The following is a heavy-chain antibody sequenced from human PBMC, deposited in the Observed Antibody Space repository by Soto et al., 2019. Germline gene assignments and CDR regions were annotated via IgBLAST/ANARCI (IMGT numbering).Heavy chain of an antibody. D-gene: IGHD6-19*01. Sequence: HVQLQESGPGLVKPSQTLSLTCPVSGGSVSGGVYYWNWIRQHPEKGLEWIGYIYYSGSTYYNPSLRSRVTISADTSKNQFSLKLSSVTVADTAVYYCARSSVAGAWYFQHWGQGTQVIVSS. V-gene: IGHV4-31*03. J-gene: IGHJ1*01. CDR3: ARSSVAGAWYFQH. CDR1: GGSVSGGVYY. CDR2: IYYSGST.